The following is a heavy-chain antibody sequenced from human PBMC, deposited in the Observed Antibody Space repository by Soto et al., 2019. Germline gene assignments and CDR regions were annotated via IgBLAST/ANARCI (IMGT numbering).Heavy chain of an antibody. V-gene: IGHV3-21*01. Sequence: EVQLVESGGGLVKPGGSLRLSCAASGFTFSSYSMNWVRQAPGKGLEWVSSISSSSSYIYYADSVKGRFTISRDNAKNSMYLQMNSLRAEDTAVYYCARDFPSWDYYEGEVLDYWGQGILATVSS. J-gene: IGHJ4*02. CDR1: GFTFSSYS. D-gene: IGHD3-22*01. CDR2: ISSSSSYI. CDR3: ARDFPSWDYYEGEVLDY.